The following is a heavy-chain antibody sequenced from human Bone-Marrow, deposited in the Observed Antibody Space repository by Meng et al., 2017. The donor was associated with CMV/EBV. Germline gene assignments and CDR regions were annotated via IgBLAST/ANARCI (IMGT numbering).Heavy chain of an antibody. V-gene: IGHV3-30*02. Sequence: GESLKISCAASGFTFSSYGMHWVRQAPGKGLEWVAFIRYDGSNKYYADSVKGRFTISRDNSKNTLYLQMNSLIAEDTAVYYCAKDGGVTGQGGYYYYGMDVWGQGTTVTVSS. J-gene: IGHJ6*02. CDR3: AKDGGVTGQGGYYYYGMDV. D-gene: IGHD3-16*01. CDR1: GFTFSSYG. CDR2: IRYDGSNK.